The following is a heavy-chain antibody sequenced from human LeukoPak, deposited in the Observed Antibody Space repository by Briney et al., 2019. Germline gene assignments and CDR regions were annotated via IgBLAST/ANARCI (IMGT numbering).Heavy chain of an antibody. D-gene: IGHD3-22*01. CDR2: ISYDGSDK. CDR1: GFTFSSYG. Sequence: AGSLRLSCAASGFTFSSYGMHWVRQAPGKGLEWVAVISYDGSDKNYADSVKGRFTISRDNSKNSLYLQMISLRAEDTAVYYCAYESSGYYYTPGDYWGQGTLVTVSS. J-gene: IGHJ4*02. V-gene: IGHV3-30*18. CDR3: AYESSGYYYTPGDY.